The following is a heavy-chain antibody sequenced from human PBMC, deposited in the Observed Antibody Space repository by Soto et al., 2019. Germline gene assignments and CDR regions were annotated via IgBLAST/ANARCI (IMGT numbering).Heavy chain of an antibody. J-gene: IGHJ5*02. CDR1: GFTFSSYS. Sequence: PGGSLRLSCAASGFTFSSYSMSWVRQAPGKGLEWVSYINDGSSAIYYADSVKGRFTISRDNAKNSLYLQMNSLRDEDTAVYYCARGSDYYTYLWFDPWGQGTLVTVSS. V-gene: IGHV3-48*02. CDR3: ARGSDYYTYLWFDP. CDR2: INDGSSAI. D-gene: IGHD3-3*01.